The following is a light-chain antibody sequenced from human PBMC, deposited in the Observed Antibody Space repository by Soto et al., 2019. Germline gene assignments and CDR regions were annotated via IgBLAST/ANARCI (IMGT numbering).Light chain of an antibody. CDR3: QHYGSSPH. CDR1: QSVGDND. V-gene: IGKV3-20*01. Sequence: EIVLTQSPGTLSLSPGERGTLSCRASQSVGDNDLAWYQQKPGQAPRLLIYGASSRATGIPDRFSGSGSGTDFTLTISRLEPEDFAVYYCQHYGSSPHFGGGTTVEIK. J-gene: IGKJ4*01. CDR2: GAS.